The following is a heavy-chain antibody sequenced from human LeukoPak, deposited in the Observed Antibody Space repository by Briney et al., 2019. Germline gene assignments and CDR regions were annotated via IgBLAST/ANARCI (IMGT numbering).Heavy chain of an antibody. Sequence: ASVKVSCKASGNTFTGYYIHWVRQAPGQGLEWMGWINPNSGGTNNAQKFQGRVTMTTDTTTSTAYMELSRLRSDDTAVYYCASTYDILTGYPSYYMDVWGKGTTVTVSS. D-gene: IGHD3-9*01. CDR2: INPNSGGT. CDR3: ASTYDILTGYPSYYMDV. CDR1: GNTFTGYY. V-gene: IGHV1-2*02. J-gene: IGHJ6*03.